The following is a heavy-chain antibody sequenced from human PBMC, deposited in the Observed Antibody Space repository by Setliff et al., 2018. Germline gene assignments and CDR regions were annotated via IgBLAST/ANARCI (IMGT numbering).Heavy chain of an antibody. CDR1: GGSFSGYY. J-gene: IGHJ4*02. V-gene: IGHV4-4*08. CDR3: ARGINSVSWTPKY. D-gene: IGHD6-13*01. Sequence: SETLSLTCAVYGGSFSGYYWTWIRRPPGKGLEWIGYIYPDGTTNYNPSLKSRMTISLDMSKNQFSLTLRSVTAADTAMYYCARGINSVSWTPKYWGRGTLVTVSS. CDR2: IYPDGTT.